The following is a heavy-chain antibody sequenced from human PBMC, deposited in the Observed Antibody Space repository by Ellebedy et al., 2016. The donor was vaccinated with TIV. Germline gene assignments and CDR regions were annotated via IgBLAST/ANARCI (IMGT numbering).Heavy chain of an antibody. CDR3: ASRPNGDYHFLDY. CDR2: IYSGGST. Sequence: PGGSLRLSCAASGFIVSSNYMSWVRQAPGKGLEWVSIIYSGGSTYYADSVKGRLTISRDNSKNTLYLQMNSLRVEDPVVYYGASRPNGDYHFLDYWGQGTLVTVSS. CDR1: GFIVSSNY. V-gene: IGHV3-66*01. J-gene: IGHJ4*02. D-gene: IGHD4-17*01.